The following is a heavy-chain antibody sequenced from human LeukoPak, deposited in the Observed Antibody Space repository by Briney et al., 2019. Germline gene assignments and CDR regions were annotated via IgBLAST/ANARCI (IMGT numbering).Heavy chain of an antibody. V-gene: IGHV1-69*05. CDR3: ARATPYYDILTGYNGYYYMDV. J-gene: IGHJ6*03. D-gene: IGHD3-9*01. CDR2: IIPIFGTA. Sequence: GASVKVSCKASGGTFSSYAISWVRQAPGQGLEWMGRIIPIFGTANYAQKFQGRVTITTDESTSTAYMELSSLRSEGTAVYYCARATPYYDILTGYNGYYYMDVWGKGTTVTVSS. CDR1: GGTFSSYA.